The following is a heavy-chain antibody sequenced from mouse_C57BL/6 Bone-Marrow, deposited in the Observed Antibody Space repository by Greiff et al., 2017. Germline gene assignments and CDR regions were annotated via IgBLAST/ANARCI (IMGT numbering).Heavy chain of an antibody. J-gene: IGHJ3*01. CDR2: IWTGGGT. D-gene: IGHD2-1*01. CDR3: ARNDGNHRFAY. V-gene: IGHV2-9-1*01. CDR1: GFSFTSYA. Sequence: QVQLKESGPGLVAPSQCLSISCTVSGFSFTSYAISWVRQPPGKGLEWLGVIWTGGGTNYNSALKSIRSISKDNSKSQVYFKMNSLQTDDTARYYCARNDGNHRFAYWGQGTLVTVSA.